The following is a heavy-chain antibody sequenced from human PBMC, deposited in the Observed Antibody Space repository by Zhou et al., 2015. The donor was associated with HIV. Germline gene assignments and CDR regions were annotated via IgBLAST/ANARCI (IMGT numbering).Heavy chain of an antibody. Sequence: QVQLVQSGAEEKKPGASVKVSCKASGYTFTSYAMHWVRQAPGQRLEWMGWINAGNGNTKYSQKFQGRVTITRDTSASTAYMELSSLRSEDTAVYYCARERLNSSGWYALFDYWGQGTLVTVSS. CDR2: INAGNGNT. V-gene: IGHV1-3*05. D-gene: IGHD6-19*01. CDR1: GYTFTSYA. CDR3: ARERLNSSGWYALFDY. J-gene: IGHJ4*02.